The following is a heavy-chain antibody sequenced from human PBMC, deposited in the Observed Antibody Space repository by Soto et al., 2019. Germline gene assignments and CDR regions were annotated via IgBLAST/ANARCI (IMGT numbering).Heavy chain of an antibody. CDR2: INPSAGST. V-gene: IGHV1-46*01. J-gene: IGHJ6*02. D-gene: IGHD1-26*01. CDR3: ARENDRGATKSRATPSYYYYYGMDV. CDR1: GYSFISNH. Sequence: GASVKVSCKASGYSFISNHMHWVRQAPGQGLEWMGIINPSAGSTSYAQKFQGRVTMTADHSTSTAYMELSSLRSEDTAVYYCARENDRGATKSRATPSYYYYYGMDVWGQGTTVTVSS.